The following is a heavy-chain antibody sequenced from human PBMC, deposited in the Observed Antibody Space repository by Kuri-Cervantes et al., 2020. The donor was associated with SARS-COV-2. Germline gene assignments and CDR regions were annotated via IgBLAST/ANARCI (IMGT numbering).Heavy chain of an antibody. CDR1: GYSFSDHY. Sequence: ASVKVSCKAFGYSFSDHYMYWVRQAPGQGLEWMGWISHYSGNTDYAQRVQDRVILTRDTSTSTTYMELRSLRSDDTAVYYCARGDFTAGFYWGQGTQVTVSS. D-gene: IGHD2-15*01. CDR3: ARGDFTAGFY. CDR2: ISHYSGNT. V-gene: IGHV1-18*04. J-gene: IGHJ4*02.